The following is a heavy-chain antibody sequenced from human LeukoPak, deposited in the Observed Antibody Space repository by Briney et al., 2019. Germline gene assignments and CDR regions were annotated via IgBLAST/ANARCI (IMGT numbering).Heavy chain of an antibody. D-gene: IGHD1-1*01. CDR3: ARDRSFGTAWYIWN. Sequence: PGGSLRLSCAASGFTFSHFAMSWVRQAPGKGLHWVSTISGSGNKTYDADSVKGRFTISRDNSKNTLYLQMNNLRAEDSAVYFCARDRSFGTAWYIWNWGQGTLVAVSS. V-gene: IGHV3-23*01. J-gene: IGHJ4*02. CDR2: ISGSGNKT. CDR1: GFTFSHFA.